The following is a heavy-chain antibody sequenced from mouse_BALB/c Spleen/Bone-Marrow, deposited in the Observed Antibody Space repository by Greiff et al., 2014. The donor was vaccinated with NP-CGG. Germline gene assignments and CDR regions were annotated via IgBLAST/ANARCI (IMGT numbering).Heavy chain of an antibody. CDR3: ARNLYYFDY. V-gene: IGHV1-9*01. J-gene: IGHJ2*01. CDR2: ILPGSGST. CDR1: GYTFSSYW. Sequence: VQLQQSGAELMKPGASVKISCKATGYTFSSYWIEWVKQRPGHGLEWIGEILPGSGSTNYNEKFKGKATFTADTSSNTAYMQLSSLKSEASAVYSSARNLYYFDYWGQGTTLTVSS.